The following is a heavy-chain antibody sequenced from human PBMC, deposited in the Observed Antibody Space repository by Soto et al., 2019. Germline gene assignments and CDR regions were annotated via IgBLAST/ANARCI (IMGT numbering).Heavy chain of an antibody. J-gene: IGHJ6*02. CDR1: GGSFSICSYY. V-gene: IGHV4-39*01. D-gene: IGHD3-3*01. CDR2: IYYSGNT. CDR3: ARLRSSGYYYYGMDV. Sequence: SDTLSLTCTVSGGSFSICSYYWGRMPPATGKGREGDGSIYYSGNTYPYPSVKSRVTISVDTSKNQFSLKLSSVTAADTAVYYCARLRSSGYYYYGMDVWGQGTTVT.